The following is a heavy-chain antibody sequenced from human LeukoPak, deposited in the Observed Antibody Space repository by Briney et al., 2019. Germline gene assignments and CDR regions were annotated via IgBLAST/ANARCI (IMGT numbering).Heavy chain of an antibody. J-gene: IGHJ6*02. CDR3: ARLITAAEDYYYYYGMDV. V-gene: IGHV4-61*08. CDR2: IYYSGST. D-gene: IGHD6-13*01. Sequence: PSQTLSLTCTVSGGSISSGGYYWSWIRQPPGKGLEWIGYIYYSGSTNYNPSFKSRVTISVDTSKNQFSLKLSSVTAADTAVYYCARLITAAEDYYYYYGMDVWGQGTTVTVSS. CDR1: GGSISSGGYY.